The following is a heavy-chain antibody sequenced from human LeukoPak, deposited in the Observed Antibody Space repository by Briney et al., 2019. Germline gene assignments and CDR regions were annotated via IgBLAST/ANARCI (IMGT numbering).Heavy chain of an antibody. D-gene: IGHD1-26*01. CDR3: ARVLSMRGSGSYYFIYYYYGMDV. V-gene: IGHV3-30*03. Sequence: GRSLRLSCAASGFTFSSYGMHWVRQAPGKGLEWVAVISYDGSNKYYADSVKGRFTISRDNSKNTLYLQMNSLRAEDTAVYYCARVLSMRGSGSYYFIYYYYGMDVWGQGTTVTVSS. CDR2: ISYDGSNK. J-gene: IGHJ6*02. CDR1: GFTFSSYG.